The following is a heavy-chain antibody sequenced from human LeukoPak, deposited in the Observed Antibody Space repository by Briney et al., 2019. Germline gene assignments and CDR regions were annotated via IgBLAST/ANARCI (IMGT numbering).Heavy chain of an antibody. D-gene: IGHD3-10*01. V-gene: IGHV3-23*01. CDR3: TKVGITMVRGVSYFDY. CDR1: GFTFSSYA. J-gene: IGHJ4*02. CDR2: ISGSGGST. Sequence: TGGSLRLSCAASGFTFSSYAMSWVRQAPGKGLEWVSAISGSGGSTYYADSVKGRFTISRDNSKNTLYLQMNSLRAEDTAVYYCTKVGITMVRGVSYFDYWGQGTLVTGSS.